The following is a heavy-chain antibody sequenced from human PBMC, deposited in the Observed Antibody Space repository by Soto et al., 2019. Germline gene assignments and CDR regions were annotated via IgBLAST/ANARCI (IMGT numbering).Heavy chain of an antibody. V-gene: IGHV3-21*06. CDR1: GFNFRNFN. Sequence: SLRLSCDGSGFNFRNFNMIWVRQAPGKGLEWVSSVSGSSSYIYYADSVKGRFTVSRDNANNLVFLQMNGLRPEDTAMYYCARDLRGHYGPWGQGTMVTVSS. D-gene: IGHD4-17*01. CDR2: VSGSSSYI. CDR3: ARDLRGHYGP. J-gene: IGHJ3*01.